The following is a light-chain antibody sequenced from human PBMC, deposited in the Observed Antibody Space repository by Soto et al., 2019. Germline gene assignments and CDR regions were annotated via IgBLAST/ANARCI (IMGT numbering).Light chain of an antibody. CDR3: QQRSNWPFWT. CDR2: DAS. J-gene: IGKJ1*01. Sequence: EIVLTQSPATLSLSPGERATLSCRARQSVSSYLAWYQQKPGQAPRLLIYDASNRATGIPARFSGSGSGTDLTLTISSLEPEDFAVYYCQQRSNWPFWTFGQGTKVDIK. CDR1: QSVSSY. V-gene: IGKV3-11*01.